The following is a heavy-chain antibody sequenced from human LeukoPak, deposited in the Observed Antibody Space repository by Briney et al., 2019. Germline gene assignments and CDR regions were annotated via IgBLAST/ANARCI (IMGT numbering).Heavy chain of an antibody. D-gene: IGHD3-3*01. CDR3: ARDDFWSGYYYFDY. V-gene: IGHV1-69*13. CDR1: GGTFSSYA. Sequence: SVKVSCKASGGTFSSYAISWVRQAPGQGLEWMGGIIPIFGTANYAQKFQGRVTITADESTSTAYMELSRLRSDDTAVYYCARDDFWSGYYYFDYWGQGTLVAVSS. J-gene: IGHJ4*02. CDR2: IIPIFGTA.